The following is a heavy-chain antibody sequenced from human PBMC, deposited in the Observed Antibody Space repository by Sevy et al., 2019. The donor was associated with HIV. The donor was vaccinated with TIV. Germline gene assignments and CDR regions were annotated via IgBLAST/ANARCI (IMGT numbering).Heavy chain of an antibody. CDR2: IYTSGST. D-gene: IGHD6-13*01. V-gene: IGHV4-4*07. CDR3: ARAVYSSSRRYFDY. J-gene: IGHJ4*02. Sequence: SETLSLTCTVSGGSISSYYWSWIRQPAGKGLEWIGRIYTSGSTNYNPSLKSRVIMSVDTSKNQFSLKLSSVTAADTAVYYCARAVYSSSRRYFDYWGQGTLVTVSS. CDR1: GGSISSYY.